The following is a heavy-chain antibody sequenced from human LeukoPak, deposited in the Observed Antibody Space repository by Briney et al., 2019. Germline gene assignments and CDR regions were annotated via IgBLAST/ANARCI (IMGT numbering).Heavy chain of an antibody. V-gene: IGHV3-20*01. CDR2: INWNGGGT. D-gene: IGHD3-22*01. CDR1: GFTFDDYG. J-gene: IGHJ5*02. Sequence: GGSLRLSCAASGFTFDDYGMSWVRQAPGKGLEWVSGINWNGGGTGYADSVKGRFTISRDNAKNSLYLQMNSLRAEDTALYHCARDLGGYYDSSGYFSGAWFDPWGQGTLVTVSS. CDR3: ARDLGGYYDSSGYFSGAWFDP.